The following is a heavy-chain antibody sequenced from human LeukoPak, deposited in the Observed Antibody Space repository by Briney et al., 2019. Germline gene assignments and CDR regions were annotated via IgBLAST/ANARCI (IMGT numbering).Heavy chain of an antibody. Sequence: GASVKVSCKASGYTFTGYYMHWVRQAPGQGLEWMGWINPNSGGTNYAQKFQGRVTMTRDTSISTAYMELSRLRSDDTAVYYCVRSRSDSSGYVLFDYWGQGTLVTVSS. CDR1: GYTFTGYY. V-gene: IGHV1-2*02. D-gene: IGHD3-22*01. J-gene: IGHJ4*02. CDR2: INPNSGGT. CDR3: VRSRSDSSGYVLFDY.